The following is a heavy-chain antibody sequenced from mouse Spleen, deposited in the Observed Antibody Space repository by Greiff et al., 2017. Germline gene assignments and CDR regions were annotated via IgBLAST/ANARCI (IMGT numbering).Heavy chain of an antibody. CDR2: IYPGNSDT. D-gene: IGHD1-1*01. J-gene: IGHJ1*01. CDR1: GYTFTSYW. V-gene: IGHV1-5*01. Sequence: EVHLVESGTVLARPGASVKMSCKTSGYTFTSYWMHWVKQRPGQGLEWIGAIYPGNSDTSYNQKFKGKAKLTAVTSASTAYMELSSLTNEDSAVYYCTRRGYYGSPSYWYFDVWGAGTTVTVSS. CDR3: TRRGYYGSPSYWYFDV.